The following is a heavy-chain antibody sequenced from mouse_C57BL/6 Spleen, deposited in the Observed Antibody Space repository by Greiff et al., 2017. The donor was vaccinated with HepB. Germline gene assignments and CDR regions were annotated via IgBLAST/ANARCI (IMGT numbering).Heavy chain of an antibody. D-gene: IGHD1-1*01. CDR2: IDPSDSYT. Sequence: QVQLQQPGAELVKPGASVKLSCKASGYTFTSYWMQWVKQRPGQGLEWIGEIDPSDSYTNYNQKFKGKDTLTVDTSSSTAYMQLSSRTSEDSAVYDCASITTVVATSPYAMDYWGQGTSVTVSS. CDR3: ASITTVVATSPYAMDY. J-gene: IGHJ4*01. V-gene: IGHV1-50*01. CDR1: GYTFTSYW.